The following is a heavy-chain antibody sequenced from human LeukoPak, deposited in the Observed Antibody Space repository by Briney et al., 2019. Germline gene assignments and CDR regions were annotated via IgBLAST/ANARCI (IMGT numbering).Heavy chain of an antibody. CDR1: GYTFTGYY. CDR2: INPNSGGT. J-gene: IGHJ4*02. D-gene: IGHD5-18*01. V-gene: IGHV1-2*02. Sequence: ASVKVSCKASGYTFTGYYMHWVRQAPGQGLEWMGWINPNSGGTNYAQKFQGRVTMTRDTSISTAYMELSRLRADDTAVYYCARDSRIYSYGPPKFWGQGTLVTVSS. CDR3: ARDSRIYSYGPPKF.